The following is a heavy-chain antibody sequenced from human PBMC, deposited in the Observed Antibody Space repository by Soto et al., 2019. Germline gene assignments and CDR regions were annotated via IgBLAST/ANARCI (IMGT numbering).Heavy chain of an antibody. Sequence: ASVKVSCKASGYTFTSYGISWVRQAPGQGLEWMGWISAYNGNTNYAQKLQGRVTMTTDTSTSTAYMELRSLRSDDTAVYYCAILGSSSSWGTDFDYWGQGTLVTVSS. D-gene: IGHD6-13*01. CDR2: ISAYNGNT. CDR3: AILGSSSSWGTDFDY. J-gene: IGHJ4*02. CDR1: GYTFTSYG. V-gene: IGHV1-18*01.